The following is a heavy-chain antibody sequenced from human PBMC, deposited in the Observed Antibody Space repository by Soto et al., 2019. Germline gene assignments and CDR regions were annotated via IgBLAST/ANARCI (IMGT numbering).Heavy chain of an antibody. J-gene: IGHJ5*02. CDR1: GGTFSSYA. V-gene: IGHV1-69*01. CDR2: IIPIFGTA. CDR3: ARTPLYCSSTSCYTGWFDP. Sequence: QVQLVQSGAEVKKPGSSVKVSCKASGGTFSSYAISWVRQAPGQGLEWMGGIIPIFGTANYAQKFQGRVTITADESTSTAYMERSSLRSEDTAVYYCARTPLYCSSTSCYTGWFDPWVQGTLVTVYS. D-gene: IGHD2-2*02.